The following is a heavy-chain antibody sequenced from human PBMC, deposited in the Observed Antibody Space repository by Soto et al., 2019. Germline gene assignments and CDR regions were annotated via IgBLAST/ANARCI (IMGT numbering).Heavy chain of an antibody. CDR1: GFTFSTYG. CDR3: AKDISFDTSAYNY. J-gene: IGHJ4*02. CDR2: LSGDGTTT. Sequence: EVQLLESGGGLVQPGGSLRLSCTASGFTFSTYGMSWVRQAPGKGLEWVSSLSGDGTTTYYIDSVNGRVTISRDNSRNTLSLQMNSLRTEDTAIYYCAKDISFDTSAYNYWGQGILVAVSS. D-gene: IGHD3-22*01. V-gene: IGHV3-23*01.